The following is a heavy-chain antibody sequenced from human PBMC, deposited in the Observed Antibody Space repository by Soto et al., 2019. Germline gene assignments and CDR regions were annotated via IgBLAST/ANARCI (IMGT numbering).Heavy chain of an antibody. J-gene: IGHJ6*03. CDR2: ISGSGGST. CDR1: GFTFSSYA. CDR3: AKSFAASAYYDILTTYYYMDV. Sequence: GGSLRLSCAASGFTFSSYAMSWVRQAPGKGLEWVSAISGSGGSTYYADSVKGRFTISRDNSKNTLYLQMNSLRAEDTAVYYCAKSFAASAYYDILTTYYYMDVWDKGTTVTV. D-gene: IGHD3-9*01. V-gene: IGHV3-23*01.